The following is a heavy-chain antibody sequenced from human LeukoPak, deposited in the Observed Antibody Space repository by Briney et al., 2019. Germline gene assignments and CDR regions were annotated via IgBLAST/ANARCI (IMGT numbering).Heavy chain of an antibody. V-gene: IGHV4-61*02. J-gene: IGHJ6*03. Sequence: SETLSLTCTVSGASISSGSYYWSWIRQPAGKGLEWIVRIYTSGNTNYNPSLKSRVAISIDTSKNQFSLKLSSVTAADTAVYYCARETADPGHLVVLAVVGCMDVWGNGTTVTVSS. CDR2: IYTSGNT. CDR1: GASISSGSYY. CDR3: ARETADPGHLVVLAVVGCMDV. D-gene: IGHD2-21*01.